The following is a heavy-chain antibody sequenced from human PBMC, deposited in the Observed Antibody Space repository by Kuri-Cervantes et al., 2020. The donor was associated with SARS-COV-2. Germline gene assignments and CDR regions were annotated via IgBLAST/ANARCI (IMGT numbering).Heavy chain of an antibody. V-gene: IGHV4-34*01. CDR2: INHSGST. Sequence: SETLSLTCAVYGGSFSGYYWSWIRQPPGKGLEWIGEINHSGSTNYNPSLKSRVTISVDTSKNQFSLNLNSVTAADTAVYYCARVLYSGDYGPTYYFDYWGQGTLLTVSS. CDR1: GGSFSGYY. D-gene: IGHD4-17*01. J-gene: IGHJ4*02. CDR3: ARVLYSGDYGPTYYFDY.